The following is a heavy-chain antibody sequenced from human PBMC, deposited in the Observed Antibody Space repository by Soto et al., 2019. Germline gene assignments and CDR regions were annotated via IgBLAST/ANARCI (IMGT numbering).Heavy chain of an antibody. CDR3: AKGSALYSSSPLHFDY. CDR2: ISSSSSYT. J-gene: IGHJ4*02. Sequence: PGGSLRLSCAASGFTFSDYYMSWIRQAPGKGLEWVSYISSSSSYTNYADSVKGRFTISRDNAKNTLNLQMNSLRAEDTAVFYCAKGSALYSSSPLHFDYWGQGTLVTVSS. V-gene: IGHV3-11*05. CDR1: GFTFSDYY. D-gene: IGHD6-6*01.